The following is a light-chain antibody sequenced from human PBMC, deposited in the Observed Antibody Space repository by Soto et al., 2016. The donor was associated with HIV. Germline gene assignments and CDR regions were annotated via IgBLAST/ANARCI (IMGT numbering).Light chain of an antibody. V-gene: IGLV3-1*01. Sequence: SYELTQSPSVSVSPGQTASITCSGDKLGDKYTCWYQQKPGQSPVLVIYQDTRRPSGIPERFSGSNSGNTATLTISGTQAMDEADYHCQAWDSNTHVVFGGGTKLTVL. CDR2: QDT. CDR1: KLGDKY. CDR3: QAWDSNTHVV. J-gene: IGLJ2*01.